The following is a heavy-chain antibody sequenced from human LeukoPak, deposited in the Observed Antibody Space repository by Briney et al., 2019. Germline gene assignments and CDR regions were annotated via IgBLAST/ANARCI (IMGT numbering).Heavy chain of an antibody. D-gene: IGHD3-10*01. CDR3: ARGLLWFGEGVANMDV. Sequence: GSLRLSCAASGFTFSSYAMGWIRQPPGKGLEWIGSIYYSGSTNYNPSLKSRVTISVDTSKNQFSLKLSSVTAADTAVCYCARGLLWFGEGVANMDVWGKGTTVTISS. V-gene: IGHV4-59*01. CDR2: IYYSGST. CDR1: GFTFSSYA. J-gene: IGHJ6*03.